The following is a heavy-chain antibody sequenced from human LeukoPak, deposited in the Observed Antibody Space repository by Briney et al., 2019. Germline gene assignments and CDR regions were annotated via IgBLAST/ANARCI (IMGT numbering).Heavy chain of an antibody. CDR3: ARDSNDFWSGGFDP. V-gene: IGHV4-4*07. J-gene: IGHJ5*02. Sequence: SETLSLTCTVSGGSISSYYWSWIRQPAGKGLEWIGRIYTSGSTNYNPSLKSRVTMSVDTSKNQFSLKLSSVTAADTAVYYCARDSNDFWSGGFDPWGQGTLVTVSS. CDR1: GGSISSYY. D-gene: IGHD3-3*01. CDR2: IYTSGST.